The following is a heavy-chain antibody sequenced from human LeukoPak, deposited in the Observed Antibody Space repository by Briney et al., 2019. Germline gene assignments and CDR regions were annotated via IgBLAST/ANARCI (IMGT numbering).Heavy chain of an antibody. J-gene: IGHJ3*02. D-gene: IGHD4-23*01. CDR2: ISGRGGST. CDR3: AGYGGNSPHDAFDI. Sequence: GGSLRLSCAASGFTFTSYAMSWVRQAPGKGLEWVSGISGRGGSTYYADSVKGRFTISRDNSKNTLFLQMNSLRAEDTAVYYCAGYGGNSPHDAFDIWGQGTMVTVSS. CDR1: GFTFTSYA. V-gene: IGHV3-23*01.